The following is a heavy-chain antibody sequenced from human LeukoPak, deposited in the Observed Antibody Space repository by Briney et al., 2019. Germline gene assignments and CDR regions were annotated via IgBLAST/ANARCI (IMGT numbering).Heavy chain of an antibody. J-gene: IGHJ4*02. CDR3: ARKDLWSGYSY. CDR2: ISSNGGST. Sequence: GGSLRLSCAASGFTFSSYSMHWVRQAPGKGLEYVSAISSNGGSTYYANSVEGRFTISRDNSKNTLYLQMGRLRAEDMAVYYCARKDLWSGYSYWGQGTLVTVSS. V-gene: IGHV3-64*01. CDR1: GFTFSSYS. D-gene: IGHD3-3*01.